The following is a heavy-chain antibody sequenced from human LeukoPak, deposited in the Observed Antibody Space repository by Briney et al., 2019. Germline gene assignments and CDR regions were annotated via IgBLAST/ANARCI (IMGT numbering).Heavy chain of an antibody. D-gene: IGHD6-19*01. V-gene: IGHV4-4*07. Sequence: SETLSLTCTVSGDPISSYYWSWIRQPAGKGLEWIGRIFTSGTTNYNSSLKSRLTMSVDTSKNQFSLKLSSVTAADTAVYYCARLGSSGSAQYFQDWGQGTLVTVSS. CDR2: IFTSGTT. CDR1: GDPISSYY. CDR3: ARLGSSGSAQYFQD. J-gene: IGHJ1*01.